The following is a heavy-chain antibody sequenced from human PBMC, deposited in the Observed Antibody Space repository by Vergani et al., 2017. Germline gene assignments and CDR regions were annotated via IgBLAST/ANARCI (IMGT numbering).Heavy chain of an antibody. CDR3: ARGADGDYEYFDY. J-gene: IGHJ4*02. V-gene: IGHV4-59*12. Sequence: QVQLQESGPGLVKPSETLSLTCTVSGGSISSYYWSWIRQPPGKGLEWIGYIYYSGSTYYNPSLKSRVTISVDTSKNQFSLKLSSVTSADTAVYYCARGADGDYEYFDYWGQGTLVTVSS. D-gene: IGHD4-17*01. CDR2: IYYSGST. CDR1: GGSISSYY.